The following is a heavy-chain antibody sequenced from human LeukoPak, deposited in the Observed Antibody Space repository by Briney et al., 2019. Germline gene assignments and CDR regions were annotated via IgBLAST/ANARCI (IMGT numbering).Heavy chain of an antibody. V-gene: IGHV3-20*04. CDR1: GFTFDDYG. J-gene: IGHJ6*03. Sequence: GGSLRLSCAASGFTFDDYGMSWVRQAPGKGLEWVSGINWNGGSTGYADSVKGRFTISRDNAKNSLYLQMNSLRAEDTALYYCARGASRLPNYYYYMDVWGKGTTVTVSS. D-gene: IGHD2-15*01. CDR3: ARGASRLPNYYYYMDV. CDR2: INWNGGST.